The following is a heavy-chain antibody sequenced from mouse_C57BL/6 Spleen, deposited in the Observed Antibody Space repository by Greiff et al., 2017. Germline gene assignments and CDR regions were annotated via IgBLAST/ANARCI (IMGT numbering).Heavy chain of an antibody. CDR1: GFSLTSYG. V-gene: IGHV2-2*01. J-gene: IGHJ4*01. CDR2: IWSGGST. CDR3: ARKSDYGNSYYAMDY. D-gene: IGHD2-1*01. Sequence: QVQLKESGPGLVQPSQSLSITCTVSGFSLTSYGVHWVRQSPGKGLEWLGVIWSGGSTDYNAAFISRLSISKNNSKSQVFFNMNSLRADDTAIYYCARKSDYGNSYYAMDYWGQGTSVTVSS.